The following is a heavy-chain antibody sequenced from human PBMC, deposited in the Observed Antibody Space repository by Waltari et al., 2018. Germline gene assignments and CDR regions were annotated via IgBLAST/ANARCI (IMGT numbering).Heavy chain of an antibody. J-gene: IGHJ3*02. V-gene: IGHV1-24*01. D-gene: IGHD3-3*01. Sequence: QVQLVQSGAAVKKPGASVKVSCKVSGYTLTELSMHWVRQAPGQGLEWMGGFDPEDGETIYAQKFQGRVTMTEDTSTDTAYMELSSLRSEDTAVYYCATAISSITIFGVAIDAFDIWGQGTMVTVSS. CDR2: FDPEDGET. CDR3: ATAISSITIFGVAIDAFDI. CDR1: GYTLTELS.